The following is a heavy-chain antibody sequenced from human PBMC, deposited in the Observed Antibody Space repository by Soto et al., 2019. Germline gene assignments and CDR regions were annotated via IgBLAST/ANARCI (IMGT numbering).Heavy chain of an antibody. Sequence: GGSLRLSCAASGFTFSSYGMTWVRQAPGKGLEWVSFISATGAGTYYADSVMGRFTISRDNSKNTLYLQMTSLRADDTAVYYCAKDRRAGGNYGFYSDFWGQGALVTVSS. CDR1: GFTFSSYG. CDR3: AKDRRAGGNYGFYSDF. CDR2: ISATGAGT. J-gene: IGHJ4*02. D-gene: IGHD1-7*01. V-gene: IGHV3-23*01.